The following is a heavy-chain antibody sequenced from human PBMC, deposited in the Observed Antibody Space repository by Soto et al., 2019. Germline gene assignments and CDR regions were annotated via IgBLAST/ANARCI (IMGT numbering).Heavy chain of an antibody. D-gene: IGHD6-13*01. CDR3: ARDLDSSSWPTIDY. CDR1: GGSISSYY. V-gene: IGHV4-59*01. CDR2: IYYSGST. Sequence: QVQLQESGPGLVKPSETLSLTCTVSGGSISSYYWSWIRQPPGKGLEWIGYIYYSGSTNYNPSLKSRVTISVDTSKNQFSLKLSSVTAADTAVYYCARDLDSSSWPTIDYWGQGTLVTVSS. J-gene: IGHJ4*02.